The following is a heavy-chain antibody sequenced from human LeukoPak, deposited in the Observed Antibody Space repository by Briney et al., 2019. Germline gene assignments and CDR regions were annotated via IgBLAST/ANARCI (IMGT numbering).Heavy chain of an antibody. Sequence: GGSLRLSCAASGFTFSDYAMSWVRQAPGKGLEWVSAVSGDGYRTFYADSVKGRFTISRDNAKNSLYLQMNSLRAEDTAVYYCARVWGEPRLGYFDYWGQGTLVTVSS. V-gene: IGHV3-23*01. D-gene: IGHD3-10*01. CDR1: GFTFSDYA. CDR3: ARVWGEPRLGYFDY. CDR2: VSGDGYRT. J-gene: IGHJ4*02.